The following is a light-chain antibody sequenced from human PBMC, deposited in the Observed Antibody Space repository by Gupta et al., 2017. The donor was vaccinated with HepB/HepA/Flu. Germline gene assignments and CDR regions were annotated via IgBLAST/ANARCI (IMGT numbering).Light chain of an antibody. J-gene: IGKJ4*01. V-gene: IGKV3-11*01. CDR3: QQHSNWPLT. CDR1: QSVSGY. CDR2: DAS. Sequence: ELVLTQPPATLSLSQGERPTLSCRASQSVSGYLAWYQQKPGQAPRLLIYDASNRATGIPARFSGSGSGTDFTLTISSLEPEDFAVYYCQQHSNWPLTFGGGTKVEIK.